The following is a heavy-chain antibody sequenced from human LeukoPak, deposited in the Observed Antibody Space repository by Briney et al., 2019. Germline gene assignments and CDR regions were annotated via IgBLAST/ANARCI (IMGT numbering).Heavy chain of an antibody. CDR2: ISSSSSYI. V-gene: IGHV3-21*01. CDR1: GFTFSSYS. CDR3: ARERGGYSSGWSSYYFDY. Sequence: GGSLRLSCAASGFTFSSYSMNWVRQAPGKGLEWVSSISSSSSYIYYADSVKGRFTISRDNAKNPLYLQMNSLRAEDTAVYYCARERGGYSSGWSSYYFDYWGQGTLVTVSS. J-gene: IGHJ4*02. D-gene: IGHD6-19*01.